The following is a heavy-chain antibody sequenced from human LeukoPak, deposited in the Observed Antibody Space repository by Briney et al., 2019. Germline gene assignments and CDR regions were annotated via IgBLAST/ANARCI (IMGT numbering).Heavy chain of an antibody. J-gene: IGHJ3*02. D-gene: IGHD3-10*01. CDR3: ARRPMVRGNEGARGAFDI. CDR2: MSGDGATT. CDR1: GFTFSSYG. Sequence: GGSLRLSCAASGFTFSSYGMSWVRQAPGKVLEWVSAMSGDGATTYYADSVKGRFTISRDNSKNTLYLQMNSLRAADTAVYYCARRPMVRGNEGARGAFDIWGQGTMVTVSS. V-gene: IGHV3-23*01.